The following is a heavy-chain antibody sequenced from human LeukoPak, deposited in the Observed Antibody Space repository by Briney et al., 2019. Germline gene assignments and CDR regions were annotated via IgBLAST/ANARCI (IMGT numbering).Heavy chain of an antibody. D-gene: IGHD3-10*01. CDR1: GFTFDDYA. CDR3: AKGRSGSPLGFHYYMDV. J-gene: IGHJ6*03. Sequence: GGSLRLSCTASGFTFDDYAMHWVRQAPGKGLEWVSTITWNGGDIDYADFVKGRFTISRDNAKNSLHLQMNSLRAEDTALYYCAKGRSGSPLGFHYYMDVWGKGTTVTISS. V-gene: IGHV3-9*01. CDR2: ITWNGGDI.